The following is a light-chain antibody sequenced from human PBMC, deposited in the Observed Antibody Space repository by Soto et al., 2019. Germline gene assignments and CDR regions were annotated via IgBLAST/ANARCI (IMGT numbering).Light chain of an antibody. Sequence: QSVLTQPASVSGSPGQSITLSCTGTSSDIGGYEYVSWYQRHPGKAPKLIIYDVNNRPSGVSNRFSGSKSGNTASLTISGLQAEDEADYYCTSYASGSSHVVFGGGTKVTVL. CDR2: DVN. CDR3: TSYASGSSHVV. J-gene: IGLJ2*01. V-gene: IGLV2-14*01. CDR1: SSDIGGYEY.